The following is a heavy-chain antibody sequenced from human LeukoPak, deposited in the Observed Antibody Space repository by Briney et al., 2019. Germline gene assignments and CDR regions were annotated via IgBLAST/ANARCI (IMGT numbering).Heavy chain of an antibody. CDR3: ARENVGYSYKY. D-gene: IGHD5-18*01. J-gene: IGHJ4*02. V-gene: IGHV1-46*01. CDR2: INPSADRT. Sequence: EASVKVSCKTSGYTFTSHYIHWVRQAPGQRLEWMGIINPSADRTTYAQKFQGKIAVTRDASTSTVYLEVSGLTSEDTAVYFCARENVGYSYKYWGQGTLVTVSS. CDR1: GYTFTSHY.